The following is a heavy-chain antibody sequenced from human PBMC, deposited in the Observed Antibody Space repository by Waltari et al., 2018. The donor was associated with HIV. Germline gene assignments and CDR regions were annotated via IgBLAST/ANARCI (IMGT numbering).Heavy chain of an antibody. Sequence: QVTLKESGPVLVKPTETLTLTCTVSGFSLNNPRMGVSWICQPPGKALEWLAHIFSSDEKSYSTSLESRLTISKDTSKSQVVLTMTNMDPVDTATYYCARVRSSSRDFDQWGQGTLVAVSS. CDR2: IFSSDEK. CDR3: ARVRSSSRDFDQ. CDR1: GFSLNNPRMG. V-gene: IGHV2-26*01. D-gene: IGHD6-6*01. J-gene: IGHJ4*02.